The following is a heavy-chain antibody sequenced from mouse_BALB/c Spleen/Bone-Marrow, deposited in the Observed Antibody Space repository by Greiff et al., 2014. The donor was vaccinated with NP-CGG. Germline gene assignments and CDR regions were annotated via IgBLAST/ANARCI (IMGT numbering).Heavy chain of an antibody. J-gene: IGHJ1*01. CDR2: IDPANGDT. V-gene: IGHV14-3*02. Sequence: VQLQQSGAELAKPGASVKLSCTASGFNIKDTYMHWVKQRPEQGLEWIGRIDPANGDTKYDPKFQGKATMTADTSSNTAYLQLSSLSSEDTAVYYCTKPSFYYGSSYWYFDVWGAGTTVTVSS. CDR1: GFNIKDTY. D-gene: IGHD1-1*01. CDR3: TKPSFYYGSSYWYFDV.